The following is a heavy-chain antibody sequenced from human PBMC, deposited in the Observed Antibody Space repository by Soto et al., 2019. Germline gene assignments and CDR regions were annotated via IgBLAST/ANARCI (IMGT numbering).Heavy chain of an antibody. V-gene: IGHV4-30-4*01. CDR3: ARERDGYNLVNDY. CDR1: GGSISSGDYY. D-gene: IGHD5-12*01. Sequence: SETLSLTCTVSGGSISSGDYYWSWIRQPPGKGLEWIGYIYYSGSTYYNPSLKSRVTISVDTSKNQFSLKLSSVTAADTAVYYCARERDGYNLVNDYWGQGTLVT. J-gene: IGHJ4*02. CDR2: IYYSGST.